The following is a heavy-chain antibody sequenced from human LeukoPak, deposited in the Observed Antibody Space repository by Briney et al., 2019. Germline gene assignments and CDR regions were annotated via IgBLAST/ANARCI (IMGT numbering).Heavy chain of an antibody. CDR2: ISYDGKNE. D-gene: IGHD4-17*01. CDR1: AFTFSSYG. Sequence: GGSLSLSCEASAFTFSSYGMHWVRQAPGKGLEWVSLISYDGKNEYYGESVKGRFTISRDNAKNSLYLQMNSLRAEDTAVYYCARDAGDYAVDYWGQGTLVTVSS. CDR3: ARDAGDYAVDY. J-gene: IGHJ4*02. V-gene: IGHV3-30*03.